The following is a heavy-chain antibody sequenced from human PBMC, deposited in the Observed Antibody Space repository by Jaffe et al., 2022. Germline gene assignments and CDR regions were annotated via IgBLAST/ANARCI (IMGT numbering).Heavy chain of an antibody. D-gene: IGHD3-10*01. CDR2: ISGSGGST. CDR3: AKGGFYGSGSYRDNWFDP. CDR1: GFTFSSYA. V-gene: IGHV3-23*01. J-gene: IGHJ5*02. Sequence: EVQLLESGGGLVQPGGSLRLSCAASGFTFSSYAMSWVRQAPGKGLEWVSAISGSGGSTYYADSVKGRFTISRDNSKNTLYLQMNSLRAEDTAVYYCAKGGFYGSGSYRDNWFDPWGQGTLVTVSS.